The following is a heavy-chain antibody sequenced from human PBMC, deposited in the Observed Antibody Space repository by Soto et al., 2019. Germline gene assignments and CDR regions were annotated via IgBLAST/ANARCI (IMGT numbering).Heavy chain of an antibody. D-gene: IGHD6-6*01. V-gene: IGHV3-64*01. J-gene: IGHJ6*03. CDR1: GFTLSGYA. Sequence: EVQLADSGGGLAQPGGSLRLSCAASGFTLSGYAMDWVRQAPGTGLEYVSGTSSNGVGTYYAKSVQGRFTISRDNSKNTVYLQMGSLRPEDMAVYYCARRARPAFYYMDVWGKGTTVPVSS. CDR3: ARRARPAFYYMDV. CDR2: TSSNGVGT.